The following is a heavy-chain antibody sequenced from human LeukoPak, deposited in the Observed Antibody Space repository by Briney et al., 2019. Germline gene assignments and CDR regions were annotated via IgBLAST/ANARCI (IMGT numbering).Heavy chain of an antibody. CDR2: IYYSGST. D-gene: IGHD3-10*01. V-gene: IGHV4-59*08. CDR3: ARTQYYYGSGILDY. CDR1: GFTFSSYA. Sequence: GSLRLSCAAPGFTFSSYAMSWIRQPPGKGLEWIGYIYYSGSTNYNPSLKSRVTISVDTSKNQFSLKLSSVTAADTAVYYCARTQYYYGSGILDYWGQGTLVTVSS. J-gene: IGHJ4*02.